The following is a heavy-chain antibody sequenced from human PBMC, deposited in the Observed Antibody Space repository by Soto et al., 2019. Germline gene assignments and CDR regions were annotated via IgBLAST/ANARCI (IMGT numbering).Heavy chain of an antibody. CDR3: ARGRYGEY. Sequence: QVHLVQSGAEVKKPGASVKVSCKCSGYTFTSYGITWVRQAPGQGLEWMGWISAHNGNTDYAQKLQGRVTVTRDTSTSTADMELRSLRSDDTAVYYCARGRYGEYWGQGALVTVSS. CDR2: ISAHNGNT. CDR1: GYTFTSYG. D-gene: IGHD3-10*01. V-gene: IGHV1-18*01. J-gene: IGHJ4*02.